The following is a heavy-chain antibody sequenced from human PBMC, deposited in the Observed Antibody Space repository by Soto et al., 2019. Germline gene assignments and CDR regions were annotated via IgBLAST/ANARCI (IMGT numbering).Heavy chain of an antibody. CDR3: ASINDRSEQAAIHY. J-gene: IGHJ4*02. Sequence: QVQLQESGPGLVKPSQTLSLTCTVSGDSISSGGDYWSWFRQHPGKGLEWIGYIDYRGGTYYNSSLKSRVTTTVDTSKHQYSLKLSAMTASDTADYFCASINDRSEQAAIHYWGQGTLVTVSS. CDR2: IDYRGGT. D-gene: IGHD2-2*02. CDR1: GDSISSGGDY. V-gene: IGHV4-31*03.